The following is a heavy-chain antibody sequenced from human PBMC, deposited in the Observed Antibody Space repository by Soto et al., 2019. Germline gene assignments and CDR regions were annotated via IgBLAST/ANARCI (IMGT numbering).Heavy chain of an antibody. Sequence: PGGSLRLSCAASGFTFSSYAMSWVRQAPGKGLEWVSAISGSGGSTYYADSVKGRSTISRDNSKNTLYLQMNSLRAEDTAVYYCAKDLRYSSSWYIDYWGQGTLVTVSS. V-gene: IGHV3-23*01. D-gene: IGHD6-13*01. CDR3: AKDLRYSSSWYIDY. CDR1: GFTFSSYA. CDR2: ISGSGGST. J-gene: IGHJ4*02.